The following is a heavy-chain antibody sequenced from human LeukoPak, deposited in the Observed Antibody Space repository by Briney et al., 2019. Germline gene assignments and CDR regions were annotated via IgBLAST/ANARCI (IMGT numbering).Heavy chain of an antibody. CDR1: GFTFSSYS. CDR2: ISSSSSYI. J-gene: IGHJ4*02. D-gene: IGHD4-11*01. Sequence: PGGSLRLSCAASGFTFSSYSVNWVRQAPGKGLEWVSSISSSSSYIYYADSVKGRFTISRDNAKNSLYLQMNSLRAEDTAVYYCARMGDSNEDYWGQGTLVTVSS. V-gene: IGHV3-21*01. CDR3: ARMGDSNEDY.